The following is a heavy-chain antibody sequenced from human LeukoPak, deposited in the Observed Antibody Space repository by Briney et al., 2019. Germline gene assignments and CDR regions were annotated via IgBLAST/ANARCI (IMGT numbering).Heavy chain of an antibody. CDR2: IWYDGSNK. V-gene: IGHV3-33*06. J-gene: IGHJ3*02. CDR1: GFTFSSYG. D-gene: IGHD5-24*01. Sequence: PGRSPRLSCAASGFTFSSYGMHWVRQAPDKGLEWVAVIWYDGSNKYYADSVKGRFTISRDNSKNTLYLQMNSLRAEDTAVYHCAKGQSEENPDDAFDIWGQGTMVTVSS. CDR3: AKGQSEENPDDAFDI.